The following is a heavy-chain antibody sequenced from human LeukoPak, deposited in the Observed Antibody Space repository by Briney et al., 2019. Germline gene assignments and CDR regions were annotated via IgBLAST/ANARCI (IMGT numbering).Heavy chain of an antibody. Sequence: ASVKVSCKSSGYTFTTYGITWVRQAPGQGLEWMGWTSTYNGNTNYAQKLQGRVTMTTDTSTSTAYMELRSLRSDDTAMYYCARDRMDTGTYFDYWGQGTLVTVSS. CDR2: TSTYNGNT. D-gene: IGHD5-18*01. CDR1: GYTFTTYG. V-gene: IGHV1-18*04. CDR3: ARDRMDTGTYFDY. J-gene: IGHJ4*02.